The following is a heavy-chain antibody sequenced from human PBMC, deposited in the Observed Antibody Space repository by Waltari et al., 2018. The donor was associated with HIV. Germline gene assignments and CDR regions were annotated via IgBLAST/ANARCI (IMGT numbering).Heavy chain of an antibody. CDR1: GGTFSSYA. D-gene: IGHD3-16*02. J-gene: IGHJ4*02. V-gene: IGHV1-69*01. Sequence: QVQLVQSGAEVKKPGSSVKVSCKASGGTFSSYAISWVRQAPGQGLEWMGGIIPIFGTANYAQKFQGRVTITADESTSTAYMELSSLRSEDTAVYYCARVSYYDYVWGSYRETYFDYWGQGTLVTVSS. CDR2: IIPIFGTA. CDR3: ARVSYYDYVWGSYRETYFDY.